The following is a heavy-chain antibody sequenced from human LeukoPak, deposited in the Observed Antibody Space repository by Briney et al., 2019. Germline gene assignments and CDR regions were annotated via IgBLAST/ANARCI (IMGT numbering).Heavy chain of an antibody. D-gene: IGHD4-17*01. CDR2: INHSGST. CDR3: ALVTTGLFDY. J-gene: IGHJ4*02. CDR1: GGSFSGYY. V-gene: IGHV4-34*01. Sequence: SETLSLTCAVYGGSFSGYYWSWIRQPPGKGLEWIGEINHSGSTNYNPSLKSRVTISVDTSKNQFSLKLSSVTAADTAVYYCALVTTGLFDYWGQGTLVTVPS.